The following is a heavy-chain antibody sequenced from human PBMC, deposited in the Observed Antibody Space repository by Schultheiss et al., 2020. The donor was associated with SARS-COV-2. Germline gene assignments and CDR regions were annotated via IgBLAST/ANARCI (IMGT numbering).Heavy chain of an antibody. Sequence: ASVKVSCKASGYTFTSYGISWVRQAPGQGLEWMGWISAYNGNTNYAQKLQGRVTMTTDTSTSTAYMELRSLRSDDTAVYYCARDKYCGGDCYYLRYYYYGMDVWGQGTLVTVSS. V-gene: IGHV1-18*04. CDR1: GYTFTSYG. D-gene: IGHD2-21*02. J-gene: IGHJ6*02. CDR3: ARDKYCGGDCYYLRYYYYGMDV. CDR2: ISAYNGNT.